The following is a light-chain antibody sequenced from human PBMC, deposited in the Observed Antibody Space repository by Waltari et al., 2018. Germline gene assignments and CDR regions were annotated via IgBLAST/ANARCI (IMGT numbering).Light chain of an antibody. V-gene: IGKV1-16*01. CDR3: QQHNSYPYS. J-gene: IGKJ2*03. CDR2: YAS. Sequence: DIHITHSPSSLSASVGDTVTIPCRASQGFRYYLAWYQLKPGKAPKPMIYYASKLESGVPSRFSGSGSETDFTLTISRLQPEDFATYYCQQHNSYPYSFGQGTKVEVK. CDR1: QGFRYY.